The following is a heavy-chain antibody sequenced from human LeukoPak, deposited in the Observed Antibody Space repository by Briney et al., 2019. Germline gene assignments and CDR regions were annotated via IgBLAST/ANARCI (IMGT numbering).Heavy chain of an antibody. D-gene: IGHD3-22*01. V-gene: IGHV3-23*01. CDR3: AREVTYYDSSGYYVS. Sequence: TGGSLRLSCAASGFTFSSFAMTWVRQAPGKGLEWVSVISGSGGRTYYADSVKGRFTLSRDNSNNTLSLEMSSLRAEDTAVYYCAREVTYYDSSGYYVSWGQGTLVTVSS. CDR2: ISGSGGRT. J-gene: IGHJ5*02. CDR1: GFTFSSFA.